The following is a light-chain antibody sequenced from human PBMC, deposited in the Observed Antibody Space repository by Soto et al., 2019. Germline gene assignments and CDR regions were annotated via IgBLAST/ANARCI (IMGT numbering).Light chain of an antibody. CDR1: QSISTY. CDR2: AAS. J-gene: IGKJ1*01. Sequence: DIQMTQSPPSLSASVGDTITITCRASQSISTYLDWYQVTPGKAPKVLIYAASTLQAGVPSRFSGSGSGTDFTLTINGLQPEDFATYYCQQNYNLPPWTFGQGTKVEIK. CDR3: QQNYNLPPWT. V-gene: IGKV1-39*01.